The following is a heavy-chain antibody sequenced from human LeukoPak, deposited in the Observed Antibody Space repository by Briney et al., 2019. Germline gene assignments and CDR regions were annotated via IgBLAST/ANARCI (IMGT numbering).Heavy chain of an antibody. CDR1: GGSISSSSYY. CDR2: IYYSGST. Sequence: SETLSLTCTVSGGSISSSSYYWGWIRQPPGKGLEWIGSIYYSGSTYYNPSLKSRVTISVDTSKNQFSLKLSSVTAADTAVYYCARRLATTGRYYFDYWGQGALVTVSS. J-gene: IGHJ4*02. V-gene: IGHV4-39*07. D-gene: IGHD1-1*01. CDR3: ARRLATTGRYYFDY.